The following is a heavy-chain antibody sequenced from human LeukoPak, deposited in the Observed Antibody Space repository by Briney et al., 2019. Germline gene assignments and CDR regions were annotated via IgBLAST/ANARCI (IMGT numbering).Heavy chain of an antibody. CDR2: IYYSGSI. J-gene: IGHJ4*02. CDR1: AGSISGTSYY. D-gene: IGHD4-17*01. Sequence: SETLSLTCTVSAGSISGTSYYWGWIRQPPGKGLEWIGSIYYSGSIYYNPSLKSRVTISVDTSKDQFPLRLSSVTAADTAVYYCARHSSMTTVTFNYWGQGTLVTVSS. V-gene: IGHV4-39*01. CDR3: ARHSSMTTVTFNY.